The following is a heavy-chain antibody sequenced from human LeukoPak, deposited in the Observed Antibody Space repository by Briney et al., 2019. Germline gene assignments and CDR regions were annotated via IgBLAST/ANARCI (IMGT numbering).Heavy chain of an antibody. J-gene: IGHJ4*02. Sequence: GGSLRLSCAASGFTFSSYGMSWVRQAPGKGLEWVSAISGSGGSTYYADSVKGRFTISRDNSKNTLYLQMNSLRAEDTAVYYCAKGGYSGYDWGYWGQGTLVTVSS. CDR2: ISGSGGST. D-gene: IGHD5-12*01. CDR3: AKGGYSGYDWGY. V-gene: IGHV3-23*01. CDR1: GFTFSSYG.